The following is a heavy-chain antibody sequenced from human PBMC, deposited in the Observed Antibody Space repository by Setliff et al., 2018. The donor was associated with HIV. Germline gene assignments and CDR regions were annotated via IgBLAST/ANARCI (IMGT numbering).Heavy chain of an antibody. D-gene: IGHD3-16*01. CDR1: GGSISSGSYY. Sequence: SETLSLTCTVSGGSISSGSYYWSWIRQPPGKGLEWIGSIYYSGSTYYNPSLKSRVTISVDTSKNQFSLKLSSVTAADTAVYYCARLDTIMLYSDCWGQGTLVTVSS. V-gene: IGHV4-39*01. CDR3: ARLDTIMLYSDC. CDR2: IYYSGST. J-gene: IGHJ4*02.